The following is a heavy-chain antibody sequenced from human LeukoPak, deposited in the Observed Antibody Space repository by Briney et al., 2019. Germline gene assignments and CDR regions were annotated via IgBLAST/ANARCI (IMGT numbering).Heavy chain of an antibody. CDR2: ITTSGGNT. CDR1: GFTFSSYT. V-gene: IGHV3-23*01. Sequence: GGSLRLSCAASGFTFSSYTMSWVRQAPGKGLEWVSTITTSGGNTYYADSVKGRFTVSRDNSKNTLYLQMNSLRAEDTAVYYCAKDGGLWVSAHWGDSWGRGTLVTVSS. D-gene: IGHD7-27*01. CDR3: AKDGGLWVSAHWGDS. J-gene: IGHJ4*02.